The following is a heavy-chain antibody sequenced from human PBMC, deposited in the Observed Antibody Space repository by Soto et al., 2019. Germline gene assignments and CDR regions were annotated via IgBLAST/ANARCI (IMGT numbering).Heavy chain of an antibody. D-gene: IGHD2-21*02. V-gene: IGHV1-18*01. CDR1: GYTFTSYG. J-gene: IGHJ6*02. CDR2: ISAYSGDT. Sequence: QVQLVQSGAEVKEPGASVKVSCNASGYTFTSYGITWVRQAPGQGLEWMGWISAYSGDTNYAQNLQGRVTMTADTCKSTAYMELRSLRSDDTAVYYCARDDSQGLRYYYYYGMDVWGQGTTVTVSS. CDR3: ARDDSQGLRYYYYYGMDV.